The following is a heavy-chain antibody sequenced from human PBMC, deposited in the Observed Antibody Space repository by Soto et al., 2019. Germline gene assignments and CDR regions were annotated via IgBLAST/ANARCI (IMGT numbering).Heavy chain of an antibody. CDR3: ARGRDGDY. V-gene: IGHV1-18*01. Sequence: QVHLVQSGAEVKKPGASVKVSCQGSGYAFTTYGITWVRQAPGQGLEWMGWISAHNGNTNYAQKLQGRVTVTRETSTSTAYMELRSLRYDDTAVYYCARGRDGDYWGQGALVTVSS. J-gene: IGHJ4*02. CDR2: ISAHNGNT. D-gene: IGHD6-6*01. CDR1: GYAFTTYG.